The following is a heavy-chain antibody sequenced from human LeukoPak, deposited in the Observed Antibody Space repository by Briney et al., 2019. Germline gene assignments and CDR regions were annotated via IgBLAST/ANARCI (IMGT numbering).Heavy chain of an antibody. CDR2: ISPYKGDT. D-gene: IGHD4-17*01. Sequence: ASVEVSCKASGYTFTNYGLNWVRQAPGQGLEWMGWISPYKGDTHYAQKLQARVTMTTDTSTSTAYMELRSLRSDDTAVYYCTRDKYGDYVGRYFQHWGQGTLVTVSS. CDR3: TRDKYGDYVGRYFQH. J-gene: IGHJ1*01. CDR1: GYTFTNYG. V-gene: IGHV1-18*01.